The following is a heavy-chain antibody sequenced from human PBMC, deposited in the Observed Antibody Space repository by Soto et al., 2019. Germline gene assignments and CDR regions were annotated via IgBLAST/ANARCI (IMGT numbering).Heavy chain of an antibody. V-gene: IGHV1-69*01. D-gene: IGHD2-2*01. CDR3: ARSQGSSTSVEIYYYHYYGMDV. J-gene: IGHJ6*02. CDR2: IIPIPGTS. Sequence: QVQLVQSGAEVKKPGSSVKVSCKASGGTFGSYAISWVRQAPGQGLEWMGGIIPIPGTSNYAQKFQGRVTIAADESTSTAYRELSSLRSEDTAVYYCARSQGSSTSVEIYYYHYYGMDVWGQGPRVTVSS. CDR1: GGTFGSYA.